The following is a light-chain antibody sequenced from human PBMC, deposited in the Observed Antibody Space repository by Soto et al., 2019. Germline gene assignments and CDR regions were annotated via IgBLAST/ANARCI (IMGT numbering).Light chain of an antibody. Sequence: EIVLTQSPATLSLSPGERATLSCRASQSVSSYLAWYQQKPGQAPRLLIYDASNRATGIPARFSGSGSGTHFTLPISSLEPEDAAFDYCQHESNWPLRMFGQGAKAEIK. V-gene: IGKV3-11*01. CDR1: QSVSSY. CDR3: QHESNWPLRM. J-gene: IGKJ1*01. CDR2: DAS.